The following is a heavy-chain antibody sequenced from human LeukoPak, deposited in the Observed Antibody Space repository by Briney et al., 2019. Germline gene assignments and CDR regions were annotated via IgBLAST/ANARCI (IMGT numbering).Heavy chain of an antibody. Sequence: SETLSLTCAVYGESFSGYYWSWIRQPPGKGLEWIGEINHSGSTNYNPSLKSRVTISVDTSKNQFSLKLSSVTAADTAVYYCARGRAAAAYWGQGTLVTVSS. CDR2: INHSGST. CDR3: ARGRAAAAY. J-gene: IGHJ4*02. V-gene: IGHV4-34*01. D-gene: IGHD6-13*01. CDR1: GESFSGYY.